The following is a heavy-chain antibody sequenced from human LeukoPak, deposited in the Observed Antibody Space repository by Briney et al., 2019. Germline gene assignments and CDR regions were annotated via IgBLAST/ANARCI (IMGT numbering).Heavy chain of an antibody. D-gene: IGHD1-1*01. Sequence: GWALRLSCAASGFTVSSNYVSWVRQAPGKGVEWVSTIYRGGSTYYADSVKGRLTISRDNSKNTVYLQINTLRVEDTAVYYCARGGLETAVKYFFDYWGQGTLITVSS. CDR2: IYRGGST. CDR3: ARGGLETAVKYFFDY. J-gene: IGHJ4*02. CDR1: GFTVSSNY. V-gene: IGHV3-66*01.